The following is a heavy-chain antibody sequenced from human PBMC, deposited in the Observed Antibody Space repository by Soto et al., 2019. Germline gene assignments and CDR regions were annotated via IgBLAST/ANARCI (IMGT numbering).Heavy chain of an antibody. CDR2: MSPNGDNT. V-gene: IGHV1-8*01. D-gene: IGHD3-16*01. Sequence: QVQLVQSGAEVKKPGASVKVSCKASGYTFTSYDINWVRQATGQGLEWMGWMSPNGDNTGYAQKFQGRITMTRDTSTSTAYMELSSLRSDDTAVYYCARGVGDLGDYWGQGTLVTVSS. CDR1: GYTFTSYD. CDR3: ARGVGDLGDY. J-gene: IGHJ4*02.